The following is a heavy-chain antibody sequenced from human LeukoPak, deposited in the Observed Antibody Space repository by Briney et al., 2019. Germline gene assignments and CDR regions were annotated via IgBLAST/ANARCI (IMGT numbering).Heavy chain of an antibody. D-gene: IGHD4-17*01. CDR3: ARDRLNHAYGDPNWYFDL. V-gene: IGHV3-30-3*01. CDR2: ISYDGSNK. Sequence: GGSLRLSCAASGFTFSSYAMHWVRQAPGKGLEWVAVISYDGSNKYYADSVKGRFTISRDNSKNTLYLQMNSLRAEDTAVYYCARDRLNHAYGDPNWYFDLWGRGTLVTASS. J-gene: IGHJ2*01. CDR1: GFTFSSYA.